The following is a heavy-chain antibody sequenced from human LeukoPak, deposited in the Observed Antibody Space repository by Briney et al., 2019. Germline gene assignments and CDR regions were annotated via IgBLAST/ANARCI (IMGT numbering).Heavy chain of an antibody. CDR3: ATEPSRSYSFDHLDF. CDR2: INPNSGGT. CDR1: GYTFTGYY. Sequence: ASVKVSCKASGYTFTGYYMHWVRQAPGQGLEWMGWINPNSGGTDYAQKFQGRVTMPRDTSISTAYMELSRLRSDDTAVYYCATEPSRSYSFDHLDFWGLGTPVTVSS. V-gene: IGHV1-2*02. J-gene: IGHJ4*02. D-gene: IGHD5-12*01.